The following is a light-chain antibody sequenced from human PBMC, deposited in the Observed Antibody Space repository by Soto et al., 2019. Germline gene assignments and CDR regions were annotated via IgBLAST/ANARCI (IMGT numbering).Light chain of an antibody. CDR1: QSVTTY. Sequence: DIQMTQSPSSLSASVGDRVTITCRASQSVTTYLHWYQQKAGEAPKLLIYAISNLQSGVSSRFSGSGSGTDFSLTINTIQHEDFATYYCQQGYSTPWTFGQGTTGDIK. CDR3: QQGYSTPWT. V-gene: IGKV1-39*01. CDR2: AIS. J-gene: IGKJ1*01.